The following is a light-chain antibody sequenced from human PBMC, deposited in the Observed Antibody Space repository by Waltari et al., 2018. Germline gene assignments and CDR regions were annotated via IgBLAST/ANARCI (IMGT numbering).Light chain of an antibody. CDR3: QQYYTTPPT. CDR2: WAS. Sequence: DIVLTQFPDSLAVSLGERATINCKSSQSVLYSPNNKNYLNWYQHKSGQPPKLLISWASTRESGVPDRFSGSGSGTDFTLTISSLQAEDVAVYYCQQYYTTPPTFGQGTKVEIK. V-gene: IGKV4-1*01. CDR1: QSVLYSPNNKNY. J-gene: IGKJ1*01.